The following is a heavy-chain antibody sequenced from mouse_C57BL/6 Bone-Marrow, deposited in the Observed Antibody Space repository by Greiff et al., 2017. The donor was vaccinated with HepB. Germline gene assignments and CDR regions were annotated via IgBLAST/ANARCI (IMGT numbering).Heavy chain of an antibody. D-gene: IGHD1-1*01. Sequence: VQLQQPGAELVKPGASVTLSCKASGYTFTSYWMHWVKQRPGQGLEWIGMIHPNSGSTNYNEKFKSKATLTVDKSSSTAYMQLSSLTSEDSAVYDCAREGVFITTVVAHYAMDYWGQGTSVTVS. CDR1: GYTFTSYW. J-gene: IGHJ4*01. CDR2: IHPNSGST. CDR3: AREGVFITTVVAHYAMDY. V-gene: IGHV1-64*01.